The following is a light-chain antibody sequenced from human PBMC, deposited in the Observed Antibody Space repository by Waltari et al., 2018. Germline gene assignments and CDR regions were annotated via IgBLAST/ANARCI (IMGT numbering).Light chain of an antibody. CDR3: QQRSAWPT. Sequence: EIVLTQSPATLSLSPGERATLPCRASQSVSSSLGWYQQKPGQAPRLLIYDASNRATGIPARFSGSGSGTDFTLTISSLEPEECAIYYCQQRSAWPTFGGGTKVEIK. CDR2: DAS. V-gene: IGKV3-11*01. J-gene: IGKJ4*01. CDR1: QSVSSS.